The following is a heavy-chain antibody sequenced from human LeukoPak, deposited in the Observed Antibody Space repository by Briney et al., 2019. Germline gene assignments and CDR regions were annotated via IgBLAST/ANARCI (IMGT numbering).Heavy chain of an antibody. D-gene: IGHD3-10*01. Sequence: PGGSLRLSCAASGFTFSSYAMHWVRQAPGKGLEWVAGISYDGSNKYYADSVKGRFTISRDNSKNTLYLQMNSLRAEDTAVYYCARTPRLGLLWFGEGRGRGYYFDYWGQGTLVTVSS. CDR2: ISYDGSNK. CDR1: GFTFSSYA. CDR3: ARTPRLGLLWFGEGRGRGYYFDY. J-gene: IGHJ4*02. V-gene: IGHV3-30*04.